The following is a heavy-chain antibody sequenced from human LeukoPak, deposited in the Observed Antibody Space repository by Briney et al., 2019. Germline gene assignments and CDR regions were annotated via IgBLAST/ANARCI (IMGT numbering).Heavy chain of an antibody. CDR1: GYTFTTYA. Sequence: ASVKVSCKASGYTFTTYALHWVRQAPGQRLEWMGWINAENGKTKYTQKFQGRVTVTRDTSASTPYMELSSLRSEDTAGYCCARDSGYRSGWSLDYWGQGTLVTVSS. V-gene: IGHV1-3*01. CDR3: ARDSGYRSGWSLDY. D-gene: IGHD6-19*01. J-gene: IGHJ4*02. CDR2: INAENGKT.